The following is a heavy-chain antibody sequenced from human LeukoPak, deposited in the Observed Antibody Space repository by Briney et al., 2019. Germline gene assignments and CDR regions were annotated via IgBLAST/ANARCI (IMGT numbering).Heavy chain of an antibody. CDR2: IYYSGNT. V-gene: IGHV4-39*07. J-gene: IGHJ5*02. CDR1: GGSISSSSYY. Sequence: SETLSLTCTVSGGSISSSSYYWGWIRQPPGKGLEWIGSIYYSGNTYYNPSLKSRITISVDTSKNQFSLKLSSVTAADTAVYYCARDRGVVTIFGGGPFDPWGQGTLVTVSS. D-gene: IGHD3-3*01. CDR3: ARDRGVVTIFGGGPFDP.